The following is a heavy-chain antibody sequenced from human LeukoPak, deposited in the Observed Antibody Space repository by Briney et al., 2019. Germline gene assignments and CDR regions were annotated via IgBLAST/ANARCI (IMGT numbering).Heavy chain of an antibody. CDR1: GGSISSYY. CDR3: ASRGQYSSGWSTGTVFDY. V-gene: IGHV4-59*08. CDR2: IYYSGST. Sequence: SETLSLTCTVSGGSISSYYWSWIRQPPGKGLEWIGYIYYSGSTNYNPSLKSRVTISVDTSKNQFSLKLSSVTAADTAVYYCASRGQYSSGWSTGTVFDYWGQGTLVTVSS. J-gene: IGHJ4*02. D-gene: IGHD6-19*01.